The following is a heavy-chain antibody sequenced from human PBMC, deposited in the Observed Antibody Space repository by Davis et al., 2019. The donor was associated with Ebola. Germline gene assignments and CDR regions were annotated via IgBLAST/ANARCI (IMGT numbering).Heavy chain of an antibody. V-gene: IGHV1-18*01. CDR3: AKGDRIMIFYDYGMDV. Sequence: ASVKVSCKASGYTFTSYGISWVRQAPGQGLEWMGWISGDTGDRKYTQKFQGRVTMTTDTSTSTAYMELRSLKSDDTAVYYCAKGDRIMIFYDYGMDVWGQGTTVTVSS. CDR2: ISGDTGDR. CDR1: GYTFTSYG. J-gene: IGHJ6*02. D-gene: IGHD3/OR15-3a*01.